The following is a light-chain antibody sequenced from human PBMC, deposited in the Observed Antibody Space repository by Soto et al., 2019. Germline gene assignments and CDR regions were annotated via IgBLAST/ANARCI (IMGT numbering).Light chain of an antibody. CDR1: QSVTSNF. V-gene: IGKV3-20*01. Sequence: ENVLTQSPGTLSLSPGERATLSCRASQSVTSNFLAWYQQKPGQAPRLLIYGASTRAAGVPDRFSGSGSQTVFTLTIPRLEPEDFAVYYCQQYGRSPLLYTFGQGTQLRVK. CDR2: GAS. CDR3: QQYGRSPLLYT. J-gene: IGKJ2*01.